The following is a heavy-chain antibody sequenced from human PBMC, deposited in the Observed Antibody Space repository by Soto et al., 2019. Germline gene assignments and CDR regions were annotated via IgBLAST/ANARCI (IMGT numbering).Heavy chain of an antibody. D-gene: IGHD3-22*01. J-gene: IGHJ4*02. CDR3: ARDGNHYDSSGPLYYFDY. CDR2: IYHSGST. CDR1: GYSISSGYY. V-gene: IGHV4-38-2*02. Sequence: SETLSLTCTVSGYSISSGYYWGWIRQPPGKGLEWIGSIYHSGSTYYNPSLKSRVTISVDTPKNQFSLKLSSVTAADTAVYYCARDGNHYDSSGPLYYFDYWGQGTLVTVSS.